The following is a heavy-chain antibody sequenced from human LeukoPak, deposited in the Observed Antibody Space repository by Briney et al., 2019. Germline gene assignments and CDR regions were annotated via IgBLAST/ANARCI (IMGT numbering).Heavy chain of an antibody. V-gene: IGHV3-13*04. CDR2: IGTAGDT. CDR1: GFTFSNYD. J-gene: IGHJ4*02. Sequence: GGSLRLSCAASGFTFSNYDMHWVRQATGKGLEWVSAIGTAGDTYYQGSVRGRFTMSRENAKNSLYLQMNSLTAGDTAVYYCARGANTHFDYWGQGNPGHRLL. D-gene: IGHD1-26*01. CDR3: ARGANTHFDY.